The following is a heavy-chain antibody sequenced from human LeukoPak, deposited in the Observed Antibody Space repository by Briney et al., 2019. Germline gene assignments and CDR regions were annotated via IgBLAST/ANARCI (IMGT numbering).Heavy chain of an antibody. Sequence: PSETLSLTCTVSGGSISGYYWSWIRQPPGKGLEWIGYIYYSGSTNYNPFLKSRVTISVDTAKNQFSLKLSSVTAADMAVYYCARSRKGIVGATEGAFDIWGQGTMVTVSS. D-gene: IGHD1-26*01. CDR2: IYYSGST. CDR1: GGSISGYY. J-gene: IGHJ3*02. CDR3: ARSRKGIVGATEGAFDI. V-gene: IGHV4-59*01.